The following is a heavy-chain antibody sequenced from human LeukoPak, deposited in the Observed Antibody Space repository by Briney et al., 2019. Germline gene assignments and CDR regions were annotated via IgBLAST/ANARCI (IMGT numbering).Heavy chain of an antibody. CDR3: ARRKGGATILYYFDY. Sequence: PGTSLRLSCAASGFTFSSYSMNWVRQAPGKGLEWVSYISSSSSTIYYADSVKGRFTISRDNAKNSLYLQMNSLRDEDTAVYYCARRKGGATILYYFDYWGQGTLVTVSS. CDR1: GFTFSSYS. V-gene: IGHV3-48*02. CDR2: ISSSSSTI. D-gene: IGHD1-26*01. J-gene: IGHJ4*02.